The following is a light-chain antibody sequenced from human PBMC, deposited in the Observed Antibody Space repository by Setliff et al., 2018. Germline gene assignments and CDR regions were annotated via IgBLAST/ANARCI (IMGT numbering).Light chain of an antibody. V-gene: IGLV2-14*01. Sequence: QSALTQPASVSGSPGQSITISCTGTSSDVGGYNYVSWYQQHPGKAPKLMIYEVSNRPSGVSNRFSGSKSGNTASLTISGLQAEDEADYYFSSYTSSSFEVFGTGTKVTVL. J-gene: IGLJ1*01. CDR1: SSDVGGYNY. CDR2: EVS. CDR3: SSYTSSSFEV.